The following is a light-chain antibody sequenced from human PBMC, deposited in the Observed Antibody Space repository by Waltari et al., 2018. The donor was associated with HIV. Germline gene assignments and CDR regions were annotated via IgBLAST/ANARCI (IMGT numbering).Light chain of an antibody. J-gene: IGKJ1*01. CDR1: QAISNS. V-gene: IGKV1-NL1*01. Sequence: DIQMTQSPSSLSASVGDSVPITCRASQAISNSLAWYQQKPGKAPKLLLYAASRLESGVPSSFSGGGTGTDYTLTISSLQPDHFATYYCQQYYSTPTFGQGTKVEV. CDR2: AAS. CDR3: QQYYSTPT.